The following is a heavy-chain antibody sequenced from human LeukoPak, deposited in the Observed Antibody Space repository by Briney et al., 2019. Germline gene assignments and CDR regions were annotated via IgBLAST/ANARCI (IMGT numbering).Heavy chain of an antibody. V-gene: IGHV3-9*01. J-gene: IGHJ4*02. CDR1: GFTFDDYA. CDR2: ISWNSGSI. D-gene: IGHD3-22*01. CDR3: AKGGTYYYDSSGHN. Sequence: GRSLRLSCAASGFTFDDYAMHWVRQAPGKGLEWVSGISWNSGSIGYADPVKGRFTISRDNAKNSLYLQMNSLRAEDTALYYCAKGGTYYYDSSGHNWGQGTLVTVSS.